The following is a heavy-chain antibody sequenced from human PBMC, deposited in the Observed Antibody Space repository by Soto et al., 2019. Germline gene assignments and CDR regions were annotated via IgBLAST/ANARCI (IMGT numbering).Heavy chain of an antibody. CDR1: GFTFSSYA. D-gene: IGHD4-17*01. V-gene: IGHV3-23*01. CDR2: ISGSGGST. CDR3: AKDDYAPDPPEYYFDY. J-gene: IGHJ4*02. Sequence: GGSLRLSCAASGFTFSSYAMSWVRQAPGKGLEWVSAISGSGGSTYYADSVKGRFTISRDNSKNTLYLQMNSLRAEDTAVYYCAKDDYAPDPPEYYFDYWGQGTLVTVSS.